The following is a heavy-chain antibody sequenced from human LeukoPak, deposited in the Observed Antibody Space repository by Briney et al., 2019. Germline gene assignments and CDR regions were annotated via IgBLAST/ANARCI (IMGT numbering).Heavy chain of an antibody. J-gene: IGHJ4*02. CDR1: GFTFTDFA. D-gene: IGHD3-22*01. CDR2: IRSKANNYAT. CDR3: TRRYYHDSSGNYYGDY. V-gene: IGHV3-73*01. Sequence: GSLRLSCAASGFTFTDFAMNWVRRASGKGLGWVGRIRSKANNYATSYDASVKGRFTISRDDSKNTAFLQMDSLKTEDTAVYYCTRRYYHDSSGNYYGDYWGQGTRVTVSS.